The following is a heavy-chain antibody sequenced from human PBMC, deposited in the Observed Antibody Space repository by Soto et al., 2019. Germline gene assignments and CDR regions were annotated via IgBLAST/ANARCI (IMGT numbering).Heavy chain of an antibody. CDR1: GGSISSSNC. Sequence: SETLSLTCAVSGGSISSSNCWSWVRQAPGKGLEWFGEIYHSGSTNYNPSLKSRVTISVDKSKNQFSLKLSSVTAADTAVYYCARDQSSRLRYYYGSGSPYYSYGMDVWGQGTTVT. J-gene: IGHJ6*02. D-gene: IGHD3-10*01. CDR3: ARDQSSRLRYYYGSGSPYYSYGMDV. V-gene: IGHV4-4*02. CDR2: IYHSGST.